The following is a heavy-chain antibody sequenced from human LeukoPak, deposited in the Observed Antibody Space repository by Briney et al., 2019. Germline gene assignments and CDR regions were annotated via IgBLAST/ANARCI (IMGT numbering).Heavy chain of an antibody. V-gene: IGHV1-8*02. J-gene: IGHJ5*02. Sequence: ASVKVSCKASGYTFTGYYMHWVRQAPGQGLEWMGWINPNSGNTGYAQKFQGRVTMTRSTSINTAYMELSSLRSEDTAVYYCARVSLTSFDPWGQGTLVTVSS. CDR3: ARVSLTSFDP. CDR2: INPNSGNT. D-gene: IGHD3-10*01. CDR1: GYTFTGYY.